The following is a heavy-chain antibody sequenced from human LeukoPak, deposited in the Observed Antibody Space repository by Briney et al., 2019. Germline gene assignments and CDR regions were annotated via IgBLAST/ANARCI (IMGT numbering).Heavy chain of an antibody. V-gene: IGHV4-59*01. CDR2: IYYSGSA. D-gene: IGHD3-10*01. CDR1: GGSISSYY. CDR3: ARGSELWFGELIFDY. J-gene: IGHJ4*02. Sequence: SETLSLTCTVSGGSISSYYWSWIRQPPGKGLEWIGYIYYSGSANYNPSLKSRDTISVDTSKNQFSLKLSSVTAADTAVYYCARGSELWFGELIFDYWGQGTLVTVSS.